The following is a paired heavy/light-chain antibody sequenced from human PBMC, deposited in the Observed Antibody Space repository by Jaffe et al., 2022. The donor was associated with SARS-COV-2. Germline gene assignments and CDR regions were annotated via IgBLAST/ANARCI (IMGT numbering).Heavy chain of an antibody. CDR2: ISGSGGTT. D-gene: IGHD6-19*01. CDR3: ARGSSSGWYVGCGY. V-gene: IGHV3-23*01. CDR1: GFTFSSYA. J-gene: IGHJ4*02. Sequence: EVQLLESGGGLVQPGGSLRLSCTASGFTFSSYAMTWVRQAPGKGLEWVSAISGSGGTTFYADSVKGRFTISRDNSKNTLYVQLSSLRAEDTAVYYCARGSSSGWYVGCGYWGQGTLVTVSS.
Light chain of an antibody. CDR2: DVS. J-gene: IGLJ3*02. CDR3: SSYAGSDKVV. V-gene: IGLV2-8*01. Sequence: QSALTQPPSASGSPGQSVTISCTGTSSDVGGFDYVSWYQQHPGKAPKLMIYDVSQRPSGVPDRFSGSKSGNTASLTVSGLQAEDEADYYCSSYAGSDKVVFGGGTKLTVL. CDR1: SSDVGGFDY.